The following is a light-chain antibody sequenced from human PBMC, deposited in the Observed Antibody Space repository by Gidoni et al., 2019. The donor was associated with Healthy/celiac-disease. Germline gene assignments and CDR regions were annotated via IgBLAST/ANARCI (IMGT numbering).Light chain of an antibody. CDR1: SSDVGGYNY. V-gene: IGLV2-8*01. Sequence: QSALTQPPSASGSPGQSVTISCTGTSSDVGGYNYVSWYQQHPGKAPKLMIYEVSKRTSGVPGRFSGSKSGNTASLTVSGLQAEDEADYYCSSYAGSNNFGVFGGGTKLTVL. CDR2: EVS. J-gene: IGLJ2*01. CDR3: SSYAGSNNFGV.